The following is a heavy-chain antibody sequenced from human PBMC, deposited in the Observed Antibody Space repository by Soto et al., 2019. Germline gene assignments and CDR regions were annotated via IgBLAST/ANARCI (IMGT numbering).Heavy chain of an antibody. CDR1: GASISSYY. D-gene: IGHD2-2*01. V-gene: IGHV4-59*01. Sequence: XGTLSLTCTVSGASISSYYWSWIRQPPGKGLEWIANVHYSGTTNYNPSLASRVTLSVDTSKNQFSLRMIPVTAADRAMYFCARYNSYAIDYWGRGTLVTVSS. J-gene: IGHJ4*02. CDR2: VHYSGTT. CDR3: ARYNSYAIDY.